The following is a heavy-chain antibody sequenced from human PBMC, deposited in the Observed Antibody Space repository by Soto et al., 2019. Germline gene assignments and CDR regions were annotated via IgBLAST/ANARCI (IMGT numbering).Heavy chain of an antibody. CDR1: GGTFSSYG. Sequence: SVKVSCKASGGTFSSYGISWVRQAPGQGLEWMGGIIPMFGTANYSPSFQGHGTISADKSINTASLQWSSLEASDTALYYCARPGAAHSPYNWFDPWGQGTLVTVSS. D-gene: IGHD6-6*01. V-gene: IGHV1-69*06. CDR3: ARPGAAHSPYNWFDP. CDR2: IIPMFGTA. J-gene: IGHJ5*02.